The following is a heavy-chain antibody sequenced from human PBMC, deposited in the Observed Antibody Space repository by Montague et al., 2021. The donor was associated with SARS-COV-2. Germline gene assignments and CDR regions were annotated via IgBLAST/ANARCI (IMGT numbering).Heavy chain of an antibody. CDR3: ARITVGIKYYFDF. V-gene: IGHV6-1*01. D-gene: IGHD4-11*01. CDR2: TYYRSKWYN. CDR1: GDSVSSNLAT. Sequence: CAISGDSVSSNLATWNWIRQSPSRGLEWLGRTYYRSKWYNDYAESVKSRITIDPDTSKHQFSLHLNSVTPEDTAVYYCARITVGIKYYFDFWGQGTLVTVSS. J-gene: IGHJ4*02.